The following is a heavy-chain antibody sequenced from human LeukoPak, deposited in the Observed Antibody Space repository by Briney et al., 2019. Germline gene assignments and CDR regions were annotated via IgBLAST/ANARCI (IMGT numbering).Heavy chain of an antibody. CDR1: GGSISSSSYY. V-gene: IGHV4-39*01. CDR3: ARQGDYYDSSGTGGWFDP. J-gene: IGHJ5*02. CDR2: NYYSGST. Sequence: SETLSLTCTVSGGSISSSSYYWGWIRQPPGKGLEWIGSNYYSGSTYYNPSLKSRVTISVDTSKNQFSLKLSSVTAADTAVYYCARQGDYYDSSGTGGWFDPWGQGTLVTVSS. D-gene: IGHD3-22*01.